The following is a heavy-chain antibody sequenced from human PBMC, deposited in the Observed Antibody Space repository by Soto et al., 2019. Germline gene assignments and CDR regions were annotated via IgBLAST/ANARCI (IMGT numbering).Heavy chain of an antibody. CDR1: GGSISSGYYY. J-gene: IGHJ6*02. CDR2: IYYSGNT. Sequence: PLSLTCSVSGGSISSGYYYWSWIRRPPGKGLEWIGNIYYSGNTYYNPSLKSRLIISIDTSKNQFSLKVGPVTAADTAVYYCASSSLDGMDVWGQGTTVTVSS. V-gene: IGHV4-30-4*01. CDR3: ASSSLDGMDV.